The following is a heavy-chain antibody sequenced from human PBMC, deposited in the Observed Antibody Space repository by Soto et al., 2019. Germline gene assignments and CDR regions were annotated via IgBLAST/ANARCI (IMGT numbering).Heavy chain of an antibody. D-gene: IGHD1-26*01. V-gene: IGHV4-39*02. Sequence: SETLSLTCTVSGDSISSSRYSWGWIRQPPGKGLEWIGSIYYSGSTYYNPSLKSRVTISVDTSKNQFSLKLSSVTAADTAVYYCAREVVGATTKTGMRIDYWGQGTLVTVSS. CDR2: IYYSGST. CDR1: GDSISSSRYS. J-gene: IGHJ4*02. CDR3: AREVVGATTKTGMRIDY.